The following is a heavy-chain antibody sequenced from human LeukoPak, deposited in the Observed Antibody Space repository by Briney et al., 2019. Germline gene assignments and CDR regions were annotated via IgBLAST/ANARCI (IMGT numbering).Heavy chain of an antibody. J-gene: IGHJ6*03. CDR2: INHSGST. D-gene: IGHD5-24*01. CDR3: ARGFRGYYYYYYMDV. CDR1: GGSFSGYY. Sequence: SETLSLTCAVYGGSFSGYYWSWIRQPPGKGLEWIGGINHSGSTNYNPSLKSRVTISVDTSKNQFSLKLSSVTAADTAVYYCARGFRGYYYYYYMDVWGKGTTVTVSS. V-gene: IGHV4-34*01.